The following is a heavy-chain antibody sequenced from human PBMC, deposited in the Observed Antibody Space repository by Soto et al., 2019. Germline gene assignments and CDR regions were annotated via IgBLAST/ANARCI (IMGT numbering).Heavy chain of an antibody. CDR3: ARHYMDSSVSDWFDP. D-gene: IGHD3-22*01. CDR2: ISAYNGNT. J-gene: IGHJ5*02. Sequence: GASVKVSCKASGYTFTSYGISWVRQAPGQGLEWMGWISAYNGNTNYAQKLQGRVTMTTDTSTSTAYMELRSLRSDDTAVYYCARHYMDSSVSDWFDPWGQGTLVTVSS. V-gene: IGHV1-18*01. CDR1: GYTFTSYG.